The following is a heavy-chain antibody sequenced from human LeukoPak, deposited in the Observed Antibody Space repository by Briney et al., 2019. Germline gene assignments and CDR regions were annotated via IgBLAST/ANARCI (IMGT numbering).Heavy chain of an antibody. CDR2: ISGSGGST. J-gene: IGHJ4*02. CDR3: AKVRGYDFWSGPLDY. D-gene: IGHD3-3*01. CDR1: GFTFSSYA. Sequence: GGSLRLSCAASGFTFSSYAMSWVRQAPGKGLEWVSAISGSGGSTYYADSVKGRFTISRDNSKNTLYLQMNSLRAEDTAVYYCAKVRGYDFWSGPLDYWGQGTLVTVSS. V-gene: IGHV3-23*01.